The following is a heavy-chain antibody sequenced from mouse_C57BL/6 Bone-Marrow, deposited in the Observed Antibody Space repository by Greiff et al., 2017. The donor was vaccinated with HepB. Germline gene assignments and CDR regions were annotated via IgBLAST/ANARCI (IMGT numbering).Heavy chain of an antibody. CDR1: GYTFTDYY. CDR3: ARGEGLRRQGYFDV. CDR2: INPNNGGT. Sequence: EVQLQQSGPELVKPGASVKISCKASGYTFTDYYMNWVKQSHGKSLEWIGDINPNNGGTSYNQKFKGKATLTVDKSSSTAYMELRSLTSEDSAVYYCARGEGLRRQGYFDVWGTGTTVTVSS. D-gene: IGHD2-4*01. J-gene: IGHJ1*03. V-gene: IGHV1-26*01.